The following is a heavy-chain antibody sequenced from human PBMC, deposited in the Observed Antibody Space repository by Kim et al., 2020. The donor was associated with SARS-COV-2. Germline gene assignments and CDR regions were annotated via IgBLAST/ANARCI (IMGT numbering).Heavy chain of an antibody. CDR2: ISSSSSYI. J-gene: IGHJ4*02. Sequence: GGSLRLSCAASGFTFSSYSMNWVRQAPGKGLEWVSSISSSSSYIYYADSVKGRFTISRDNAKNSPYLQMNSLRAEDTAVYYCARGGYCSSTSCLDYWGQGTLVTVSS. V-gene: IGHV3-21*01. CDR3: ARGGYCSSTSCLDY. CDR1: GFTFSSYS. D-gene: IGHD2-2*01.